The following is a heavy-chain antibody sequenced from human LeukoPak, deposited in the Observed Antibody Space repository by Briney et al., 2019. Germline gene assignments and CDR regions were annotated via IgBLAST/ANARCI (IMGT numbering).Heavy chain of an antibody. CDR2: ISSSISTI. V-gene: IGHV3-48*04. D-gene: IGHD5-12*01. CDR3: ARAMRSGYEKDWFDP. J-gene: IGHJ5*02. Sequence: GGSLRLSCAASGFTFSSYSMNWVRQAPGKGLEWVSYISSSISTIYYADSVKGRFTISRDNAKNSLYLQVNSLRAEDTAVYYCARAMRSGYEKDWFDPWGQGTLVTVSS. CDR1: GFTFSSYS.